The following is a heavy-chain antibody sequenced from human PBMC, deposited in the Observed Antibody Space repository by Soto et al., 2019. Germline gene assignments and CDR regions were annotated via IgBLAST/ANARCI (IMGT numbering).Heavy chain of an antibody. CDR2: ISVYNGNT. CDR1: GYTFATYG. D-gene: IGHD5-18*01. V-gene: IGHV1-18*01. Sequence: QVQLLQSGAEVKKLGASVKVSCEASGYTFATYGITWVRQAPGQGLEWMGWISVYNGNTKYAEKLQGRVTMTRDTSTSPAYMERRSLRSDDTAVYYCARDESGYSYGYDYWGQGTLVTVSS. J-gene: IGHJ4*02. CDR3: ARDESGYSYGYDY.